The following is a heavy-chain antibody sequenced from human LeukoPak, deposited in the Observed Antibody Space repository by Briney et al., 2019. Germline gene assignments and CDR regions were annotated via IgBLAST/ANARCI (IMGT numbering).Heavy chain of an antibody. CDR3: ARDGEGVGATYHDY. V-gene: IGHV1-2*02. CDR2: INPNSGGT. J-gene: IGHJ4*02. D-gene: IGHD1-26*01. CDR1: GYTFTGYY. Sequence: GASVKVSCKASGYTFTGYYMHWVRQAPGQGLEWMGWINPNSGGTNYAQKFQGRVTMTRDTSISTAYMELSRLRSDDTAVYYCARDGEGVGATYHDYWGQGTLVTVSS.